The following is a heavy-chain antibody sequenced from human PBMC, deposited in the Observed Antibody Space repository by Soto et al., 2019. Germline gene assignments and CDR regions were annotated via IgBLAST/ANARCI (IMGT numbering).Heavy chain of an antibody. D-gene: IGHD6-19*01. Sequence: QVRLQESGPGLVKPSETLSLTCTVSGGSISSYYWSWIRQSPGTGLEWVGYIYYSWSTNYNPSLKSRVTISVDTPKNQFSLKLSSVTAADTAVYYCASASVAGRFDYWGQGTLVTVSS. J-gene: IGHJ4*02. CDR3: ASASVAGRFDY. CDR2: IYYSWST. V-gene: IGHV4-59*01. CDR1: GGSISSYY.